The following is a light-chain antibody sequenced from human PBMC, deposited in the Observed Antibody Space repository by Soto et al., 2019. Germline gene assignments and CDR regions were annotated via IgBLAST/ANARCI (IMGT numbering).Light chain of an antibody. CDR1: QSVSSN. J-gene: IGKJ1*01. V-gene: IGKV3-15*01. Sequence: EIVMTQSPATLSVSPGERATLSCRASQSVSSNLAWYQQKPGQAPRLLIYGASTRPTGIPARFSGSGSGTEFTLTISSLQSEDFAVYYCQQYGTWWTFGQGTKVEIK. CDR2: GAS. CDR3: QQYGTWWT.